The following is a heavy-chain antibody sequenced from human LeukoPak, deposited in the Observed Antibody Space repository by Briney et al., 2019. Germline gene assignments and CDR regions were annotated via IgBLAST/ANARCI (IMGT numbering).Heavy chain of an antibody. CDR2: INHSGST. CDR3: ARDPDKQWLVPDAFDI. Sequence: SETLSLTCAVYGGSFSGYYWSWLRQPPGKGLEWIGEINHSGSTNYNPSLKSRVTISVDTSKNQFSLKLSSVTAADTAVYYCARDPDKQWLVPDAFDIWGQGTMVTVSS. D-gene: IGHD6-19*01. CDR1: GGSFSGYY. V-gene: IGHV4-34*01. J-gene: IGHJ3*02.